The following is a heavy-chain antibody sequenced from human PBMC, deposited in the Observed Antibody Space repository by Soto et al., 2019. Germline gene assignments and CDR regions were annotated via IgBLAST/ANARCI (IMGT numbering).Heavy chain of an antibody. Sequence: PSETLSLTCTVSGGSISSGGYYWSWIRQHPGKGLEWIGYIYYSGSTYYNPSLKSRVTISVDTSKNQFSLKLSSVTAADTAVYYCARDLFPILQWGGWFDPWGQGTLVTVSS. D-gene: IGHD2-15*01. J-gene: IGHJ5*02. V-gene: IGHV4-31*03. CDR3: ARDLFPILQWGGWFDP. CDR2: IYYSGST. CDR1: GGSISSGGYY.